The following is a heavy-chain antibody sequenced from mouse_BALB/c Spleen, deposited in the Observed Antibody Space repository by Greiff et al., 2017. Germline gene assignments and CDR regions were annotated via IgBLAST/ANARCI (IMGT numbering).Heavy chain of an antibody. J-gene: IGHJ4*01. Sequence: DVMLVESGGGLVKPGGSLKLSCAASGFTFSDYYMYWVRQTPEKRLEWVATISDGGSYTYYPDSVKGRFTISRDNAKNNLYLQMSSLKSEDTAMYYCARAGYAMDYWGQGTSVTVSS. V-gene: IGHV5-4*02. CDR1: GFTFSDYY. CDR3: ARAGYAMDY. CDR2: ISDGGSYT.